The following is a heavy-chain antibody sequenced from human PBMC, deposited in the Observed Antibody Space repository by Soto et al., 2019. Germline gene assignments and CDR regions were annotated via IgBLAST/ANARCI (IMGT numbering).Heavy chain of an antibody. Sequence: SETLSLTCTVSGSSSNSSGYYWGWIRQPPGKGLEWIGSMFYGVSTYYNPSLKSRVTVSVDTSKNQFSLNLRSVTAADTAVYYCARLPSRHSVDYWGQGTLVTVSS. CDR3: ARLPSRHSVDY. J-gene: IGHJ4*02. V-gene: IGHV4-39*01. CDR2: MFYGVST. D-gene: IGHD3-10*01. CDR1: GSSSNSSGYY.